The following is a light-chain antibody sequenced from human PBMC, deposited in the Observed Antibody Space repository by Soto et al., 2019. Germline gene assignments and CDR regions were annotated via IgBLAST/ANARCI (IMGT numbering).Light chain of an antibody. Sequence: QSVLTQPPSASGTPGQRVIISCSGSSSNIGGNTVNWYQHIPGTTPKLLIYSNNQRPSGVPDRFSGSKSGTSASLAISGLQSEDEADFYCAAWDDSLIGYVFGTGTNVTVL. CDR1: SSNIGGNT. CDR2: SNN. CDR3: AAWDDSLIGYV. J-gene: IGLJ1*01. V-gene: IGLV1-44*01.